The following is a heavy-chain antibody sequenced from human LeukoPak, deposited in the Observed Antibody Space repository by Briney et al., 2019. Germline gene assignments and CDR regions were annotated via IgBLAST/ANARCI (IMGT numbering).Heavy chain of an antibody. D-gene: IGHD2-15*01. CDR2: ITFSSSHI. CDR1: GFTVSSNY. J-gene: IGHJ4*02. Sequence: GGSLRLSCAASGFTVSSNYMSWVRQAPGKGLECVSSITFSSSHIYYADSVKGRFTISRDNTKDSLYLQMNSLRPEDTAVYYCVKDLGTGGYFDYWGQGTLVTVSS. V-gene: IGHV3-21*01. CDR3: VKDLGTGGYFDY.